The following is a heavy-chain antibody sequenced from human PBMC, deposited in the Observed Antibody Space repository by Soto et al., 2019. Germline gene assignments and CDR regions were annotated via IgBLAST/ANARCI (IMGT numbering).Heavy chain of an antibody. V-gene: IGHV3-30*18. J-gene: IGHJ4*02. CDR1: GFTFSSYG. CDR3: AKDAGDWALPDFDY. CDR2: ISYDGSNK. Sequence: QVQLVESGGGVVQPGRSLRLSCAASGFTFSSYGMHWVRQAPGKGLEWVAVISYDGSNKYYADSVKGRFTISRDNSKNTLYLQMNGLRAEDTAVYYCAKDAGDWALPDFDYWGQGTLVTVSS. D-gene: IGHD2-21*02.